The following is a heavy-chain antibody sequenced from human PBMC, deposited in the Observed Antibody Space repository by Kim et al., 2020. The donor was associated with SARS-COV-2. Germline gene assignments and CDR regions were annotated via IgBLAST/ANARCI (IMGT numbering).Heavy chain of an antibody. Sequence: GGSLRLSCAASGFTFSSYSMNWVRQAPGKGLEWVSSISSSSSYIYYADSVKGRFTISRDNAKNSLYLQMNSLRAEDTAVYYCARDLGGYVTAFDIWGQGTMVTVSS. CDR3: ARDLGGYVTAFDI. V-gene: IGHV3-21*01. CDR1: GFTFSSYS. CDR2: ISSSSSYI. D-gene: IGHD5-12*01. J-gene: IGHJ3*02.